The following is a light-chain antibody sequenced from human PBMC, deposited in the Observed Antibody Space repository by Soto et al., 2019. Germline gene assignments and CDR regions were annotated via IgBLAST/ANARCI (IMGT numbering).Light chain of an antibody. V-gene: IGKV3-11*01. J-gene: IGKJ2*01. CDR3: QQRSNWVYT. Sequence: EIVLTQSPATLSLSPGERATLSCRASQSVSSYLAWYQQKPGQAPRLLIYAASNRATCIPARFSGSGSGTDFHLTISSLEPDGFAVYYCQQRSNWVYTFGQGTKLEIK. CDR2: AAS. CDR1: QSVSSY.